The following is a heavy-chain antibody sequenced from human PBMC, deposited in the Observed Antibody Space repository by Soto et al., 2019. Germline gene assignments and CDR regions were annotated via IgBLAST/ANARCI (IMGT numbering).Heavy chain of an antibody. Sequence: QVQLVQSGAEVKKPGSSVKVSCKASGGTFSSYAITWVRQAPGQGLEWMGGIIPLFGTSNYAQKFQGRVTITADRSTSTAYMELSCLRSEDTAVYYFARSALLGAWFDPWGQGTLVTVSS. CDR1: GGTFSSYA. CDR2: IIPLFGTS. CDR3: ARSALLGAWFDP. D-gene: IGHD3-16*01. J-gene: IGHJ5*02. V-gene: IGHV1-69*06.